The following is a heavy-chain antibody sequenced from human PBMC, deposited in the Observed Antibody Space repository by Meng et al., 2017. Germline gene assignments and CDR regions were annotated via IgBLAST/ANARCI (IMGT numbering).Heavy chain of an antibody. Sequence: GGSLRLSCAASGFTFSDHYMDWVRQAPGKGLEWVGRTRNKANSSTTEYAASVKGRFIIPRDDSKNSMYLQMNSLKTEDTAVYYCARGVRTWELSICGYYFDYWGQGTLVTVSS. CDR1: GFTFSDHY. CDR3: ARGVRTWELSICGYYFDY. V-gene: IGHV3-72*01. D-gene: IGHD1-26*01. J-gene: IGHJ4*02. CDR2: TRNKANSSTT.